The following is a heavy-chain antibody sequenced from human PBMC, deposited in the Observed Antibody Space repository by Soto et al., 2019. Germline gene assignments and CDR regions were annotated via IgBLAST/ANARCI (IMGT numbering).Heavy chain of an antibody. CDR3: ARDRTDSGYYTNWLDP. Sequence: GASVKVSCKASGGTFGSDAITWVRQAPGQGLEWVGRIIPIFGTTNYAQNLQWRVTISADKSTLTSFMELHSLTSDDTALYYCARDRTDSGYYTNWLDPWGQGTQVTVSS. J-gene: IGHJ5*02. CDR1: GGTFGSDA. V-gene: IGHV1-69*06. CDR2: IIPIFGTT. D-gene: IGHD3-22*01.